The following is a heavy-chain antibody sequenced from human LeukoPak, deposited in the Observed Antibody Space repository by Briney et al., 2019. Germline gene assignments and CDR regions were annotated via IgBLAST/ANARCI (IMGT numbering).Heavy chain of an antibody. CDR3: ARDPVYSSGSSFDY. CDR1: GFTFSSYG. Sequence: GGSLRLSCAASGFTFSSYGMHWVRQAPGKGLEWVAVIWYDGSNKYYADSVKGRFTISRDNSKNTLYLQMNSLRAEDTAVYYCARDPVYSSGSSFDYWGQGTLVTVSS. D-gene: IGHD6-25*01. J-gene: IGHJ4*02. CDR2: IWYDGSNK. V-gene: IGHV3-33*01.